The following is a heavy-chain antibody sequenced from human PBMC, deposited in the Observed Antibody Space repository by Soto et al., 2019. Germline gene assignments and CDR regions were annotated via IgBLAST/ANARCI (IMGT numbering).Heavy chain of an antibody. CDR3: ARDRDGYDSGYFDS. J-gene: IGHJ4*01. V-gene: IGHV4-30-2*01. D-gene: IGHD5-12*01. CDR2: IYHSGNT. CDR1: GDSISSGGHS. Sequence: SETLSLTCAVSGDSISSGGHSWNWLRQPPGKGLEWIGYIYHSGNTYFNPTLKSRVTMSVDTSKNQISLTLSSVTAADTAIYYCARDRDGYDSGYFDSCGHGPLLTVSS.